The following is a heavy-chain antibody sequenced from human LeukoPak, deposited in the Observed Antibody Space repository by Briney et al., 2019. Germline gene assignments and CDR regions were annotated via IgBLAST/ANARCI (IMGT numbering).Heavy chain of an antibody. J-gene: IGHJ3*02. V-gene: IGHV4-59*01. CDR1: GGSISSYY. Sequence: SETLSLTCTVSGGSISSYYRSWIRQPPGKGLEWIGYIYYSGSTNYNPSLKSRVTISVDTSKNQFSLKLSSVTVADTAVYYCASRYSGSSDAFDIWGQGTMVTVSS. D-gene: IGHD1-26*01. CDR2: IYYSGST. CDR3: ASRYSGSSDAFDI.